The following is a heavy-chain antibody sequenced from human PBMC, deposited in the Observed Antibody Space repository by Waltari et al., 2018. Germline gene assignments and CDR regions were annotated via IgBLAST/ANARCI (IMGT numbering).Heavy chain of an antibody. J-gene: IGHJ4*02. D-gene: IGHD1-20*01. V-gene: IGHV3-30*02. CDR3: AKDPESDITGTEHRGGDY. Sequence: QVRLVESGGGVVQPGGSLRLSCAASGFIFNHYDMHWVRQAPGEGLFWVASVGFDGSYRAYADSVRGRFTISRDNSKNTLYLQMNSLRAEDTAVYYCAKDPESDITGTEHRGGDYWGQGTLVTVSS. CDR1: GFIFNHYD. CDR2: VGFDGSYR.